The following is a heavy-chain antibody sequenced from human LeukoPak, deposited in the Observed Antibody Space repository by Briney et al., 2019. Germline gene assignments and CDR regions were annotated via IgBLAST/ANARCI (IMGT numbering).Heavy chain of an antibody. CDR2: VKGDGTFT. J-gene: IGHJ4*02. Sequence: GGSLRLSCAASGFTFSSHWMLWVRQAPGKGLVWVSRVKGDGTFTNYADSVYGRFTISRDNAKNTLYLHMHSLRAEDTAVYYCVRDGDDFNFDYWGQGNLVTASS. V-gene: IGHV3-74*01. CDR3: VRDGDDFNFDY. D-gene: IGHD5-24*01. CDR1: GFTFSSHW.